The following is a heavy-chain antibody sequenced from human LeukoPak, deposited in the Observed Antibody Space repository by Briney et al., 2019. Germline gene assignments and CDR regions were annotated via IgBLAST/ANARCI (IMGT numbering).Heavy chain of an antibody. V-gene: IGHV4-39*07. J-gene: IGHJ4*02. CDR2: IYYSGST. Sequence: PSETLSLTCTVSGGSISSSSYYWGWIRQPPGKGLEWIGSIYYSGSTYYNPSLKSRVTISVDTSKNQFSLKLSSVTAADTAVYYCARDLSGGYCSSTSCYPYFDYWGQGTLVTVSS. CDR3: ARDLSGGYCSSTSCYPYFDY. CDR1: GGSISSSSYY. D-gene: IGHD2-2*01.